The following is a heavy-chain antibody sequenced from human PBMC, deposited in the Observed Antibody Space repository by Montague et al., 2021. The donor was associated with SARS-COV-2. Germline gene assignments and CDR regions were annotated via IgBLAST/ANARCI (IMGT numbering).Heavy chain of an antibody. Sequence: SLRLSCAASGFRFSDFYMAWIRQSPGRGLEWLAYIDAGGTTISYADSVKGRFTISRDNAKESLFLQMGSLRAGDTAFYYCARPLSTRSAGGFATWGQGTLVTVSA. CDR1: GFRFSDFY. D-gene: IGHD5/OR15-5a*01. CDR2: IDAGGTTI. CDR3: ARPLSTRSAGGFAT. J-gene: IGHJ4*02. V-gene: IGHV3-11*01.